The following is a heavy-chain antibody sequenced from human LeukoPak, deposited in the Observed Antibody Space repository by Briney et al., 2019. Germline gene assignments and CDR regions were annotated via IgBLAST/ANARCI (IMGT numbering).Heavy chain of an antibody. J-gene: IGHJ3*02. CDR3: AVGVVTAIPDTFDI. Sequence: AGGSLRLSCAASGFTVSSNYMSWVRQAPGKGLEWVSVIYSGGSTYYADSVKGRFTISRDNSKNTLYLQMNSLRAEDTAVYYCAVGVVTAIPDTFDIWGQGTMVTVSS. D-gene: IGHD2-21*02. CDR1: GFTVSSNY. V-gene: IGHV3-53*01. CDR2: IYSGGST.